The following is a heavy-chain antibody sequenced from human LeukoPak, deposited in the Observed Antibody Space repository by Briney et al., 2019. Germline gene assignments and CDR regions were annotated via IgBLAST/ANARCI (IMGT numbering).Heavy chain of an antibody. D-gene: IGHD3-10*01. CDR3: ARGRVYFYGSGSRYLDDAFDL. V-gene: IGHV4-59*01. J-gene: IGHJ3*01. CDR2: IYYGGNT. Sequence: SETLSLTCTVSGDSISSYYWSWIRQSPGKGLEWVGCIYYGGNTKYNPSLKSRVTISADTSKFSLKLSSVTAADTAVYYCARGRVYFYGSGSRYLDDAFDLWGRGTTVTVSS. CDR1: GDSISSYY.